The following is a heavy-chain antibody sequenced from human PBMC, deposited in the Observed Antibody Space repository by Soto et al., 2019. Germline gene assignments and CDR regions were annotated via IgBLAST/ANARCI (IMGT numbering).Heavy chain of an antibody. CDR2: ISAYNGNT. V-gene: IGHV1-18*01. CDR3: ARVWVAAAGLHLAYYYYYLDV. CDR1: GYTFTCYG. D-gene: IGHD6-13*01. J-gene: IGHJ6*03. Sequence: GASVKVSCKASGYTFTCYGISWVRQAPGQGLEWMGWISAYNGNTNYAQKLQGRVTMTTDTSTSTAYMELRSLRSDDTAVYYCARVWVAAAGLHLAYYYYYLDVWGKGITVTVSS.